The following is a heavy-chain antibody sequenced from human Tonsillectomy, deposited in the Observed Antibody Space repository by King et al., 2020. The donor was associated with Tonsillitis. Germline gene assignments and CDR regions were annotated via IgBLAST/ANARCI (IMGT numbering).Heavy chain of an antibody. J-gene: IGHJ3*02. V-gene: IGHV3-21*01. CDR1: GFTFSSYS. CDR2: ISSSSSYI. CDR3: ARDFELYYDIRENAFDI. D-gene: IGHD3-22*01. Sequence: QLVQSGGGLVKPGGSLRLSCAASGFTFSSYSMNWVRQAPGKGLEWVSSISSSSSYIYYADSVKGRFTISRDNPKNSLYLQMNSLRAEDTAVYYCARDFELYYDIRENAFDIWGQGTMVTVSS.